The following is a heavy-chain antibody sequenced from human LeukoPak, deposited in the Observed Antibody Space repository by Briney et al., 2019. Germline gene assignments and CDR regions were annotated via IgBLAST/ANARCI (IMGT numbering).Heavy chain of an antibody. CDR1: GFTFSSYA. D-gene: IGHD3-16*01. Sequence: GRSLRLSCAASGFTFSSYAMHWVRQAPGKGLEWVSGITATGSRTYYADPVKGRFTISRDSSKNTLYLQLNSLGVDDTAVYYCATSMGGGNVDYWGQGTLVTVSS. J-gene: IGHJ4*02. CDR3: ATSMGGGNVDY. CDR2: ITATGSRT. V-gene: IGHV3-23*01.